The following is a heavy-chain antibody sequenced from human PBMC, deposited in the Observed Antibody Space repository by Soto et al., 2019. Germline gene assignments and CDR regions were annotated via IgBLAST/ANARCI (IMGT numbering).Heavy chain of an antibody. Sequence: ASVKVSCKASGYTFTSYGISWVRQAPGQGLEWMGWISAYNGNTKYAQKLQGRVTMTRNTSISTAYMELSSLRSEDTAVYYCARKVGNDAFDIWGQGTMVTVSS. CDR3: ARKVGNDAFDI. V-gene: IGHV1-18*01. CDR2: ISAYNGNT. J-gene: IGHJ3*02. D-gene: IGHD1-26*01. CDR1: GYTFTSYG.